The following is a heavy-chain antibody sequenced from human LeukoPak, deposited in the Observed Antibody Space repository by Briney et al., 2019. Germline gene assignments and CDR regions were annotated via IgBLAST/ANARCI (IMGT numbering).Heavy chain of an antibody. D-gene: IGHD7-27*01. J-gene: IGHJ4*02. V-gene: IGHV3-15*04. CDR2: IDRQSDGGTT. CDR3: SGAFLGY. Sequence: GGSLRLSCAASGFTFSNYWMSWVRQAPGKGLEWVGHIDRQSDGGTTRYAAPVEGRFTISRDDSKNTVYLQMNSLKTEDTAVYYCSGAFLGYWGQGTLVTVSA. CDR1: GFTFSNYW.